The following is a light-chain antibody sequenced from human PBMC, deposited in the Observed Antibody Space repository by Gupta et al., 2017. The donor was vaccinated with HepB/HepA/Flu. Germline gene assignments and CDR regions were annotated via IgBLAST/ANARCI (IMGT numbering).Light chain of an antibody. V-gene: IGLV1-40*01. CDR3: QSYDSSLSGWV. Sequence: QSVLTQPPSVSVAPAQRVTISCTGSSSNIGAGYDGHWYQQLPGTAPKLLIHGNTNRPSGVPDRFSGSKSGTSPSLAITGLQAEDEANYDGQSYDSSLSGWVFGGGTRLTVL. J-gene: IGLJ3*02. CDR1: SSNIGAGYD. CDR2: GNT.